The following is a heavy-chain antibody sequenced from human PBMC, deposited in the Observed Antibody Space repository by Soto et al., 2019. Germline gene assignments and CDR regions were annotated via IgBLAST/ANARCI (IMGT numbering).Heavy chain of an antibody. V-gene: IGHV1-69*12. CDR2: IMPVFPTP. CDR1: GGTFSTSA. CDR3: AEDKDLLQLGENYYYILDV. J-gene: IGHJ6*02. Sequence: QVQLVQSGAEVKKPGSSVKVSCKTSGGTFSTSAISWVRQAPGQGLEWVGGIMPVFPTPDYAQNFQGRVTITADDSTTTAYLELTSLRADDTAVYYCAEDKDLLQLGENYYYILDVWGQGTAITVSS. D-gene: IGHD1-1*01.